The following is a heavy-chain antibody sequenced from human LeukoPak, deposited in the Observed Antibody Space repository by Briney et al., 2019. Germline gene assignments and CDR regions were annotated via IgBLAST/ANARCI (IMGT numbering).Heavy chain of an antibody. J-gene: IGHJ3*02. CDR1: GYTFTGYY. CDR3: ARVSGSYLSAFDI. D-gene: IGHD1-26*01. CDR2: INPNSGGT. V-gene: IGHV1-2*02. Sequence: GASVKVSCKASGYTFTGYYMHWVRQAPGQGLEWMGWINPNSGGTNYAQKFEGRVTMTRDTSISTAYMELSRLTSDDTAVYYCARVSGSYLSAFDIWGQGAMVTVSS.